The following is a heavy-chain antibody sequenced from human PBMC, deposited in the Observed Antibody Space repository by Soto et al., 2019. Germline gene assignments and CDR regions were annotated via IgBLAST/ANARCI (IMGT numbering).Heavy chain of an antibody. V-gene: IGHV4-30-4*01. CDR1: GGSISSGEYR. D-gene: IGHD6-13*01. CDR2: IHYSGST. J-gene: IGHJ4*02. Sequence: QVQLQESGPGLVKPSQTLSLTCTVAGGSISSGEYRWTWIRQPLGKGLEWIGYIHYSGSTYYTPSLKSRLTMSVDTSRNQFSLKLSSVTAADTAVYYCARASGIAAAGTIDYWGQGTLVTVSS. CDR3: ARASGIAAAGTIDY.